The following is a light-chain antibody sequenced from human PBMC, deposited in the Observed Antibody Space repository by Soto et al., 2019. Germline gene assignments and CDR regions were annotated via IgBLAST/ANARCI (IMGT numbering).Light chain of an antibody. Sequence: EIVMTQSQATLYVSPGDRATLSCRARQSVSSNLAWYQQKPGQAPRLLIYGASTRATGIPARFSGSGSGTEFTLTISSLQSEDFAVYYCQQYNNWPPWTFGQGTKVEIK. CDR3: QQYNNWPPWT. J-gene: IGKJ1*01. V-gene: IGKV3-15*01. CDR2: GAS. CDR1: QSVSSN.